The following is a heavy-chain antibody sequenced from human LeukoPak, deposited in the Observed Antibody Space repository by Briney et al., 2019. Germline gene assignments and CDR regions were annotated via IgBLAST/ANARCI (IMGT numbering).Heavy chain of an antibody. V-gene: IGHV3-74*01. CDR2: INSDGSGT. D-gene: IGHD1-7*01. CDR1: GFTFSSYW. Sequence: GGSLRLSCAASGFTFSSYWMHWVRQAPGKGLVWVSRINSDGSGTTYAEYVKGRFTISRDNGKNTLYLQMNSLRDEDTAVYYCARDQAGAGTTADYWGQGTLVTVSS. J-gene: IGHJ4*02. CDR3: ARDQAGAGTTADY.